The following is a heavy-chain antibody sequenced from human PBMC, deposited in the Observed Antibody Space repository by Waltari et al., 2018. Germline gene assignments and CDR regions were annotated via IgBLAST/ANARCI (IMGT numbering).Heavy chain of an antibody. V-gene: IGHV3-7*01. J-gene: IGHJ6*03. D-gene: IGHD3-3*01. CDR3: ARATYYDFWSGYLASYYYYMDV. CDR1: GFTFSSYW. CDR2: IKQDGSGK. Sequence: EVQLVESGGGLVQPGGSLRLSCAASGFTFSSYWMSWVRQAPGKGLGWGANIKQDGSGKYYVYSVKGRFTISRDNAKKSLYLQMNSLRAEDTAVYYCARATYYDFWSGYLASYYYYMDVWGKGTTVTVSS.